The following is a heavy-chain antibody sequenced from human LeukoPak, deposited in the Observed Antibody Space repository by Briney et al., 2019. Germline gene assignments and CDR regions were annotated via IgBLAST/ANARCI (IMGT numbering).Heavy chain of an antibody. CDR1: GGSISSGDYY. CDR3: AREGIGGAFDI. D-gene: IGHD2-15*01. CDR2: IYYSGST. V-gene: IGHV4-30-4*08. J-gene: IGHJ3*02. Sequence: SETLSLTCTVSGGSISSGDYYWSWVRQPPGKGLEWIGYIYYSGSTYYNPSLKSRVTISVDTSKNQFSLKLSSVTAADTAVYYCAREGIGGAFDIWGQGTMVTVSS.